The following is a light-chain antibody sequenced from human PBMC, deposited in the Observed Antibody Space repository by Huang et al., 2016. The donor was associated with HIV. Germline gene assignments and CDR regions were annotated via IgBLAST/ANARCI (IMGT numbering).Light chain of an antibody. Sequence: DIQMTQSPSVMSVSVGDRVTITCRANQDIFNYLAWFQQKPGKVPKRLIYGVSSLQSGVPSRFSGSGSGTEFTLTISSLQPEDFATYYCLQHKAFHLPTFGQGTQV. CDR1: QDIFNY. CDR3: LQHKAFHLPT. V-gene: IGKV1-17*03. CDR2: GVS. J-gene: IGKJ1*01.